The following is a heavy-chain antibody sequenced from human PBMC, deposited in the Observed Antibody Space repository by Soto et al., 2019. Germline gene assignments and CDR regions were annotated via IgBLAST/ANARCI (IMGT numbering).Heavy chain of an antibody. CDR2: ISYDGSNK. J-gene: IGHJ4*02. CDR3: AKDTYYHDSSGYYIFDY. CDR1: GFTFSSYA. Sequence: GESLKISCAASGFTFSSYAMHWVRQAPGKGLEWVAVISYDGSNKYYADSVKGRFTISRDNSKNTLYLQMNSLRAEDTAVYYCAKDTYYHDSSGYYIFDYWGQGTLVTVSS. D-gene: IGHD3-22*01. V-gene: IGHV3-30-3*01.